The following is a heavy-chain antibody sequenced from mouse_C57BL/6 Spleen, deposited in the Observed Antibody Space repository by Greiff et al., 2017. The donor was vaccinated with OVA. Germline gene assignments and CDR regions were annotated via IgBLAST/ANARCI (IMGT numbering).Heavy chain of an antibody. CDR3: ARSGDDGYYPFDY. J-gene: IGHJ2*01. CDR1: GYTFTSYW. D-gene: IGHD2-3*01. Sequence: QVQLKQPGAELVRPGTSVKLSCKASGYTFTSYWMHWVKQRPGQGLEWIGVIDPSDSYTNYNQKFKGKATLTVDTSSSTAYMQLSSLTSEDSAVYYCARSGDDGYYPFDYWGQGTTLTVSS. V-gene: IGHV1-59*01. CDR2: IDPSDSYT.